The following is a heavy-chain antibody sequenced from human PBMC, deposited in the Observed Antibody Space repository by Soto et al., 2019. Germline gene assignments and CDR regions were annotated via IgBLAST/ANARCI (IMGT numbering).Heavy chain of an antibody. V-gene: IGHV3-15*01. CDR2: IKSKTDGGTT. J-gene: IGHJ6*02. CDR1: GFTFSNAW. Sequence: GGSLRLSCAASGFTFSNAWMSWVRQAPGKGLEWVGRIKSKTDGGTTDYAAPVKGRFTISRDDSKNTLYLQMNSLKTEDTAVYYCTTGYSGSYYGPYYYGMDVWGQGTTVTVSS. CDR3: TTGYSGSYYGPYYYGMDV. D-gene: IGHD1-26*01.